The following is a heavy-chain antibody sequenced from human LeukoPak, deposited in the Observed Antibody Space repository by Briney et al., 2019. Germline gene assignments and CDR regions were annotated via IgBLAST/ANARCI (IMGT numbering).Heavy chain of an antibody. Sequence: SVKVSCKASGGTFSSYAISWVRQAPGQGLEWMGGIIPIFGTANYAQKLQGRVTITADESTSTAYMELSSLRSEDTAVYYCATAATKIAVVSFDYWGQGTLVTVSS. CDR3: ATAATKIAVVSFDY. CDR1: GGTFSSYA. J-gene: IGHJ4*02. D-gene: IGHD6-19*01. CDR2: IIPIFGTA. V-gene: IGHV1-69*01.